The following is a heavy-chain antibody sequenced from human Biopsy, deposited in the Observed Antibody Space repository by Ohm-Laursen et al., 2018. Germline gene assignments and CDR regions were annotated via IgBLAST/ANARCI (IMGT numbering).Heavy chain of an antibody. CDR2: ISGSGGNT. CDR1: GFTFSDYA. CDR3: AKGGYCTTSSCYMDLDY. V-gene: IGHV3-23*01. Sequence: SLRLSCSASGFTFSDYAMNWVRQAPGKGLEWVFTISGSGGNTYYADSVRGRFTVSRDGSKSTLYLQMSSLSAEDTAFYYCAKGGYCTTSSCYMDLDYWGQGTLVTVSS. J-gene: IGHJ4*02. D-gene: IGHD2-2*02.